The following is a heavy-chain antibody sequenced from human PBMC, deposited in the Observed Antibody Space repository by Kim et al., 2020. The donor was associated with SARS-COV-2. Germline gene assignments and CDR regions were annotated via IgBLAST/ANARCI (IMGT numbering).Heavy chain of an antibody. J-gene: IGHJ4*02. CDR3: ARRLRGDGSLGY. V-gene: IGHV4-39*01. D-gene: IGHD3-16*01. CDR2: FYYTGTM. Sequence: SETLSLTCTVSGGSFSTSSYYWDWIRQPPGKGLEWIGGFYYTGTMYFNPSLKSRFTISVDTSKKQFSLKLTSVTAADTAVYYCARRLRGDGSLGYWGQG. CDR1: GGSFSTSSYY.